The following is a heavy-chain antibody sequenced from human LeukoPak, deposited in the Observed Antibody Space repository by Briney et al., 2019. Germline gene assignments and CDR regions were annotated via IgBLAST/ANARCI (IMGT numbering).Heavy chain of an antibody. CDR3: ATYDSSGYYPPYFQH. CDR1: GFTFSSYW. V-gene: IGHV3-7*01. Sequence: GGSLRLSCAASGFTFSSYWMSWVRQAPGKGLEWVANIKQDGSEKYYVDSVKGRFTISRDNAKNSLYLQMNSLRAEDTAVYYCATYDSSGYYPPYFQHWGQGTLVTVSS. D-gene: IGHD3-22*01. CDR2: IKQDGSEK. J-gene: IGHJ1*01.